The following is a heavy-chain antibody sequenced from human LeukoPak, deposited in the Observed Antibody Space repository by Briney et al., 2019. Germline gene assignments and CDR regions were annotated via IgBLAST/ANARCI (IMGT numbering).Heavy chain of an antibody. CDR3: ARGRWLQASYYFDY. V-gene: IGHV3-7*01. CDR1: GFPFSSYC. Sequence: GGSLRLPCEPWGFPFSSYCIRWVGRAPGRGREGVANKKQDGSEKYYVDSVKGRFTISRDNAKNSLYLQMNSLRAEDTAVYYCARGRWLQASYYFDYWGQGTLVTVSS. D-gene: IGHD5-24*01. J-gene: IGHJ4*02. CDR2: KKQDGSEK.